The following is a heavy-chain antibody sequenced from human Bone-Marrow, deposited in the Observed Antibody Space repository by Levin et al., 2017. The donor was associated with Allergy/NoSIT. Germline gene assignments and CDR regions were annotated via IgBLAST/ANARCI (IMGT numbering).Heavy chain of an antibody. CDR1: GGSISSSSYY. D-gene: IGHD4-17*01. Sequence: SQTLSLTCTVSGGSISSSSYYWGWIRQPPGKGLEWIGSIYYSGSTYYNPSLKSRVTISVDTSKNQFSLKLSSVTAADTAVYYCASPMTTVTHFDYWGQGTLVTVSS. J-gene: IGHJ4*02. V-gene: IGHV4-39*07. CDR3: ASPMTTVTHFDY. CDR2: IYYSGST.